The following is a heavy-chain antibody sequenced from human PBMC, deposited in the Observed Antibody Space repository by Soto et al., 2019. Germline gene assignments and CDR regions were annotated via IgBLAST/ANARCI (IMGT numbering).Heavy chain of an antibody. D-gene: IGHD4-4*01. CDR1: GGTFSSYA. CDR3: ARGTVMALHSYYYYGMDV. V-gene: IGHV1-69*01. J-gene: IGHJ6*02. Sequence: QVQLVQSGAEVKKPGSSVKVSCKASGGTFSSYAISWVRQAPGQGLEWMGGIIPIFGTANYAQKFQGRVTITADESTSTAYMELSSLRSEDTAVYYCARGTVMALHSYYYYGMDVWGQGTTVTVSS. CDR2: IIPIFGTA.